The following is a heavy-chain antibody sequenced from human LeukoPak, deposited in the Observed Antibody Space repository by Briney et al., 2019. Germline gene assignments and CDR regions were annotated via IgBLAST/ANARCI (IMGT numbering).Heavy chain of an antibody. J-gene: IGHJ4*02. Sequence: SETLSLTCTVSGGSIRNYYWGWIRQPPGKGLEWIGYVYYRGNTDYNPSLESRVTISVDTSKNQFSLKLSSVTAADTAVYYCARDEARVLDYWGQGTLVTVSS. CDR1: GGSIRNYY. CDR3: ARDEARVLDY. V-gene: IGHV4-59*01. CDR2: VYYRGNT.